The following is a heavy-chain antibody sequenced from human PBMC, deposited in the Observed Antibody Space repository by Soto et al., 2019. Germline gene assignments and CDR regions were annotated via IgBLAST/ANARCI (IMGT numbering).Heavy chain of an antibody. J-gene: IGHJ5*02. D-gene: IGHD2-15*01. Sequence: QVQLQESGPGPVKPSQTLSLSCSVSGGSISSGDYYWSWIRESPGKGLEWIGYIYYTGSTYYNPSLTSRVTISVDTSKHQFSLNLSSVTAADTAVYYCARVGYCSSDTCYLAWFDPWGRGTQVTVSS. V-gene: IGHV4-30-4*01. CDR3: ARVGYCSSDTCYLAWFDP. CDR1: GGSISSGDYY. CDR2: IYYTGST.